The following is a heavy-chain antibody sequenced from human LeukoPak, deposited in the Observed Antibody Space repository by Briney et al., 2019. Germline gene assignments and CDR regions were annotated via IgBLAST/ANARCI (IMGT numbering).Heavy chain of an antibody. Sequence: PSETLSLTCTVSGGSISSSSFYWGWIRQPPGKGLEWIGYIYYSGSTNYNPSLKSRVTISVDTPKNQFSLKLSSVTAADTAVYYCARTAQWLVLYFDYWGQGTLVTVSS. CDR2: IYYSGST. J-gene: IGHJ4*02. V-gene: IGHV4-61*05. CDR1: GGSISSSSFY. CDR3: ARTAQWLVLYFDY. D-gene: IGHD6-19*01.